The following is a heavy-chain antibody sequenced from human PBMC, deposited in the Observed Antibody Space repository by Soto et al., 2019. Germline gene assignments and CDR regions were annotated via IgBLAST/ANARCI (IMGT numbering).Heavy chain of an antibody. Sequence: VRSGAVVKKPGASVTVSCSASGYPVTAYYMHWVRQAPGRGLEWMGGINPATGAAKYTQTFQGRVTMTRDTSTGTVLMELSGLTSEDTAVFYCARGGGVGVAGSAAFDMWGQGTLVTVSS. CDR3: ARGGGVGVAGSAAFDM. V-gene: IGHV1-2*02. CDR1: GYPVTAYY. D-gene: IGHD3-3*01. CDR2: INPATGAA. J-gene: IGHJ3*02.